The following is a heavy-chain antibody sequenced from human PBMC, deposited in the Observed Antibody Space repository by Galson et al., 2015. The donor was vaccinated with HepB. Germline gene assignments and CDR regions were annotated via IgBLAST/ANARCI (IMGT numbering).Heavy chain of an antibody. J-gene: IGHJ4*02. CDR2: MNPNSGNT. D-gene: IGHD6-19*01. V-gene: IGHV1-8*01. Sequence: SVKVSCKASGYTFTSYDINWVRQATGQGLEWMGWMNPNSGNTGYAQKFQGRVTMTRNTSISTAYMELSSLRSEDTAVYYCASLAVAGTWNNIDSCAQGTLLTVSS. CDR3: ASLAVAGTWNNIDS. CDR1: GYTFTSYD.